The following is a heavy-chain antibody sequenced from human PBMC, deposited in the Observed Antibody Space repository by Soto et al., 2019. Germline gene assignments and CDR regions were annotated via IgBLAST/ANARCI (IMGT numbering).Heavy chain of an antibody. CDR1: GFTFSSYS. V-gene: IGHV3-21*01. CDR2: ISSSSSYI. D-gene: IGHD3-16*02. CDR3: ARIEGVIDYFDY. J-gene: IGHJ4*02. Sequence: GGSLRLSCAASGFTFSSYSMNWVRQAPGKGLEWVSSISSSSSYIYYADSVKGRFTISRDNAKNSLYLQMNSLRAEDTAVYYCARIEGVIDYFDYWGQGTLVTVSS.